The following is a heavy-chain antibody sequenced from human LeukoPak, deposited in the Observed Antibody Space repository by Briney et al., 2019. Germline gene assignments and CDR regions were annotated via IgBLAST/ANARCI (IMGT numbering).Heavy chain of an antibody. CDR1: GVTFSSYA. Sequence: VASVKVSCKGFGVTFSSYAIRWVRQAPGQGLEWMVRIIPILGIANYAQKFQGRVTITADKSTSTAYMELSSLRSEDTAVYYCACSGGSGCYYNVGHWGQGTLVTVSS. CDR3: ACSGGSGCYYNVGH. V-gene: IGHV1-69*04. J-gene: IGHJ1*01. D-gene: IGHD3-10*01. CDR2: IIPILGIA.